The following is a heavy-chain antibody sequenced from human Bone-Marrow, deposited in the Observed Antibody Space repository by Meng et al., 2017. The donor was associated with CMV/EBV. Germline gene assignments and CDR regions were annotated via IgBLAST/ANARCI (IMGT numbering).Heavy chain of an antibody. V-gene: IGHV3-30*04. J-gene: IGHJ4*02. CDR2: ISYDGRSQ. D-gene: IGHD6-6*01. Sequence: GGSLRLSCAASGFTFDDYAMHWGRQTPGKGLEWVAVISYDGRSQSYPDSVRGRFTISRDNSKNTLYLQMSSLRPEDTAIYYCAREYTNSSGTLRDSWGQGNLVTVSS. CDR3: AREYTNSSGTLRDS. CDR1: GFTFDDYA.